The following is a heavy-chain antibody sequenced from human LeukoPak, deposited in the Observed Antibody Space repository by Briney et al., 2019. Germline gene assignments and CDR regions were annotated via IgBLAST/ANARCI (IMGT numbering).Heavy chain of an antibody. D-gene: IGHD1-26*01. J-gene: IGHJ3*02. CDR1: GYTFTGYY. CDR3: ARGVGNEGLTI. V-gene: IGHV1-2*02. CDR2: INPNSGGT. Sequence: ASVRVSCKASGYTFTGYYMHWVRPAPGQGLEWMGWINPNSGGTNYAQKFQGRVTMTRDTSMSTAYMELSRLRSDDTAVYYCARGVGNEGLTIWGQGTLVTVSS.